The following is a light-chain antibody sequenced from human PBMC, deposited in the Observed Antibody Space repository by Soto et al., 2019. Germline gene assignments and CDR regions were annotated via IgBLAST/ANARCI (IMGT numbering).Light chain of an antibody. J-gene: IGKJ1*01. CDR2: GAS. CDR1: QSVSSNY. V-gene: IGKV3-20*01. Sequence: EIVLTQSPGTLSLSPGERATLSCRASQSVSSNYLAWYQQKPGQAPRLLIYGASTRATGFADRFRGSGSGTDFTLTISRLEPEDFAVYYCHQYGGSPWTFGQGTKVEIK. CDR3: HQYGGSPWT.